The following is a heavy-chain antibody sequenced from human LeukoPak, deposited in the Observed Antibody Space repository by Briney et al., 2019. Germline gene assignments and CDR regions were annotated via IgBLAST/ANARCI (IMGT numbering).Heavy chain of an antibody. D-gene: IGHD5-18*01. CDR2: VNPNNGDT. Sequence: ASVKVSCKASGYTFTGYFIHWVRRAPGQGLEWMGWVNPNNGDTNYAQKFQGRVTMTRDTSISTAFMDLSRLRSDDTAVYYCAYYSYAAAFDYWGQGTLVSVSS. CDR1: GYTFTGYF. J-gene: IGHJ4*02. CDR3: AYYSYAAAFDY. V-gene: IGHV1-2*02.